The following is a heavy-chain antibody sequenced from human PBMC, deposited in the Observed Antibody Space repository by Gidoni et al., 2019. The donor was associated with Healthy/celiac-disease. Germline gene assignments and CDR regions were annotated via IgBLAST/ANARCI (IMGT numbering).Heavy chain of an antibody. CDR3: ARGHDDSSGYYYPPFGAFDI. Sequence: EVQLVESGGGLVQPGGYLRPSCAASGFTFSSYEMNWVRQAPGKGLGLVSYISRSGSTIYYADSVKGRFTISRDNAKNSLYLQMNSLRAEDTAVYYCARGHDDSSGYYYPPFGAFDIWGQGTMVTVSS. V-gene: IGHV3-48*03. CDR2: ISRSGSTI. D-gene: IGHD3-22*01. CDR1: GFTFSSYE. J-gene: IGHJ3*02.